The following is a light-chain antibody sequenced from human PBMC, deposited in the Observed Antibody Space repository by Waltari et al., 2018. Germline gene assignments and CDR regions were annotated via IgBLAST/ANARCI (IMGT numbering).Light chain of an antibody. Sequence: RTRQSVSSSLGWYQQKRGQTPRLLSYGASARAAGIPGMFSGSGSGTEFALTISSLQSEDFAVYFCQHYNNVPHFTFCQGTKVEIK. CDR3: QHYNNVPHFT. J-gene: IGKJ1*01. V-gene: IGKV3-15*01. CDR1: QSVSSS. CDR2: GAS.